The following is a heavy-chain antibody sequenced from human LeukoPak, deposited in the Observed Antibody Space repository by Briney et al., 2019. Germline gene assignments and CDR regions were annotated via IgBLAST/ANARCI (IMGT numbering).Heavy chain of an antibody. D-gene: IGHD6-19*01. CDR1: GFTFSDYY. Sequence: PGGSLRLSCAASGFTFSDYYMSWIRQAPGKGLEWVAVISYDGSNKYYADSVKGRFTISRDNSKNTLYLQMNSLRAEDTAVYYCAKEGSGWYDGGSYYFDYWGQGTLVTVSS. CDR2: ISYDGSNK. CDR3: AKEGSGWYDGGSYYFDY. J-gene: IGHJ4*02. V-gene: IGHV3-30*18.